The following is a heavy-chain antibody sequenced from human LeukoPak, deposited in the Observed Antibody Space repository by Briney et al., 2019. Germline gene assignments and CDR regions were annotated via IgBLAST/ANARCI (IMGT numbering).Heavy chain of an antibody. V-gene: IGHV3-30-3*01. CDR3: AREVAAAGTAFDY. J-gene: IGHJ4*02. D-gene: IGHD6-13*01. CDR1: GFTFSAYA. CDR2: ISYDGSNK. Sequence: PGGSLRPSCAASGFTFSAYAMHWVRQAPGKGLEWVAVISYDGSNKYYADSVKGRFTISRDNSKNTVYLQMNSLRAEDTAVYYCAREVAAAGTAFDYWGQGTVVTVSS.